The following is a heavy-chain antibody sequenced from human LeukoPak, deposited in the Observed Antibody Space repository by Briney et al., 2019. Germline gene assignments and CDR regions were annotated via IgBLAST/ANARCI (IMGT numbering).Heavy chain of an antibody. J-gene: IGHJ4*02. V-gene: IGHV1-46*01. Sequence: ASVKVSCKASGYTFTSYYVHWVRQAPGQGLEWMGIISPSGASTSYAQKFQGRVTMTRDMSTSTVYMELSSLRSEDTAVYYCASWGQQLAPDFDYWGQGALVTVSS. CDR3: ASWGQQLAPDFDY. D-gene: IGHD6-13*01. CDR2: ISPSGAST. CDR1: GYTFTSYY.